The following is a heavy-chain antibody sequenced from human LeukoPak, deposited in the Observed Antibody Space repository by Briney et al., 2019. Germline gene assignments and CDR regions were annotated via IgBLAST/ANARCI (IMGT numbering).Heavy chain of an antibody. CDR3: ARGGGHDY. CDR1: GFTFNTYA. Sequence: PGGSLRLSCAASGFTFNTYAMNWVRQAPGKGLEWVPTIGIGGGTFYADSVKGRFTISRDNSKSTVYLQMNSLRVDDTALYYCARGGGHDYWGQGTLVTASS. CDR2: IGIGGGT. V-gene: IGHV3-23*01. J-gene: IGHJ4*02. D-gene: IGHD2-15*01.